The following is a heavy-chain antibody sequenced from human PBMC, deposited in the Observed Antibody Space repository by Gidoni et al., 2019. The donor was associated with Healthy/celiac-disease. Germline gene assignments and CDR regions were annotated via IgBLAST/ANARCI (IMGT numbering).Heavy chain of an antibody. CDR2: VYYSGST. D-gene: IGHD1-7*01. V-gene: IGHV4-39*01. Sequence: QVQLQESGPGLVKPSEPLSLTCPVSGGSISRSNYYWGWIRQPPGKGLEWIGSVYYSGSTYYNPSLKSRVTISVDTSKNQFSLKLNSVTAADTAVYYCARSSLTGTTSDAFDIWGQGTMVTVSS. CDR1: GGSISRSNYY. CDR3: ARSSLTGTTSDAFDI. J-gene: IGHJ3*02.